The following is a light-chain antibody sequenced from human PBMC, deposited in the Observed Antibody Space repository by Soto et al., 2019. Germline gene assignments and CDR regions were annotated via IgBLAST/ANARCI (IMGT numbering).Light chain of an antibody. CDR3: QQTYSSFRT. Sequence: IQMPQYTSSLSAAVGDSVPITCRASQSIATWLNWYQQKAGKAPKLLIYDASSLYSGVPSRFSGSGSGTDFSLTISSLQPEDFATYYCQQTYSSFRTFAGGTKVDIK. CDR1: QSIATW. CDR2: DAS. V-gene: IGKV1-39*01. J-gene: IGKJ4*01.